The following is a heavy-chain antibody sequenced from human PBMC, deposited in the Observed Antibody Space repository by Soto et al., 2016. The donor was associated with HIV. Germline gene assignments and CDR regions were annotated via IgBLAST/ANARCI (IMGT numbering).Heavy chain of an antibody. J-gene: IGHJ6*02. V-gene: IGHV3-30*04. CDR1: AFTFSRHA. Sequence: VQLVESGGGVVQPGRSLRLSCIASAFTFSRHAMHWVRQAPGKGLEWVSFISYDAFNKYYADSVKGRFTISRDNSKNTLYLQMNSLRPEDTAVYYCARDGDDYSGSGTSSNGYFYGMDVWGQGTTVTVSS. CDR2: ISYDAFNK. CDR3: ARDGDDYSGSGTSSNGYFYGMDV. D-gene: IGHD3-10*01.